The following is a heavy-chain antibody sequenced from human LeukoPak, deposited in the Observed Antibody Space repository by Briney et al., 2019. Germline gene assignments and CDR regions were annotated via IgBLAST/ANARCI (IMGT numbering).Heavy chain of an antibody. D-gene: IGHD2-21*02. Sequence: SVKVSCKASGGTFSSYAISWVRQAPGQGLDWMGRIIPILGIANYAQKFQGRVTITADKSTSTAYMELSSLRSEDTAVYYCARDHIVVVTAQGWFDPWGQGTLVTVSS. CDR1: GGTFSSYA. CDR3: ARDHIVVVTAQGWFDP. CDR2: IIPILGIA. V-gene: IGHV1-69*04. J-gene: IGHJ5*02.